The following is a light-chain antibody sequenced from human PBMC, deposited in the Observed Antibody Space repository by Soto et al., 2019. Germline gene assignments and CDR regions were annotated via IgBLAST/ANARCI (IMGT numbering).Light chain of an antibody. Sequence: QPVLTQPPSVSGVPGQRVTISCTGSSSNIGAGYDVHWYQQFPGTAPKLLIYGNSNRPSGVPDRFSGSKSGTSASLAITGLQAEDEADYYCQSYDSSLSGVVFGGGTKLTVL. V-gene: IGLV1-40*01. CDR1: SSNIGAGYD. J-gene: IGLJ2*01. CDR3: QSYDSSLSGVV. CDR2: GNS.